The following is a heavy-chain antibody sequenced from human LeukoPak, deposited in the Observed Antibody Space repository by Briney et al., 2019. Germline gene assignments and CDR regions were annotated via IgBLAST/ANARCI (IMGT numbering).Heavy chain of an antibody. J-gene: IGHJ6*03. V-gene: IGHV3-53*01. CDR2: TYSNGRT. CDR1: GFTVSSNY. D-gene: IGHD3-10*01. CDR3: ARVLSGRGSLYDYYYYMDV. Sequence: GGSLRLSCTASGFTVSSNYMSWVRQAPGKGLEWVSVTYSNGRTYYADSVKGRFTISRDISKDTLYLQMNSLRAEDTAVYYCARVLSGRGSLYDYYYYMDVWGKGTTVTISS.